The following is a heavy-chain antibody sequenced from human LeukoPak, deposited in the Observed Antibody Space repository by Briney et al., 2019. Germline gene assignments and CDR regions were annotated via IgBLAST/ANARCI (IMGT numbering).Heavy chain of an antibody. V-gene: IGHV3-23*01. CDR1: GFTFSSYT. Sequence: GGSLRLSCAASGFTFSSYTMSWVRQAPGKGLEWVSAISGSGGSTYYADSVKGRFTISRDNSKNTLYLQMNSLRAEDTAVYYCAKDAPYYYDSSGRFYFDIWGQGTMVTVSS. CDR2: ISGSGGST. CDR3: AKDAPYYYDSSGRFYFDI. D-gene: IGHD3-22*01. J-gene: IGHJ3*02.